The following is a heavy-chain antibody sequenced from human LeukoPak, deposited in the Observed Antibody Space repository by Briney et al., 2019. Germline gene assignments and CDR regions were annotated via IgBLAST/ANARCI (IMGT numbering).Heavy chain of an antibody. D-gene: IGHD2-21*02. CDR1: GFTGGLSLSSSS. CDR2: ISSVSSFI. CDR3: ARDQGDFTLTAVQ. Sequence: GGSLRLSCTASGFTGGLSLSSSSMSWVRLAPGKGLEWVSSISSVSSFIFYADSVKGRFTISRDNAKNSVFLHMNSLRAEDTALYYCARDQGDFTLTAVQWGPGTLVTVSS. J-gene: IGHJ1*01. V-gene: IGHV3-21*06.